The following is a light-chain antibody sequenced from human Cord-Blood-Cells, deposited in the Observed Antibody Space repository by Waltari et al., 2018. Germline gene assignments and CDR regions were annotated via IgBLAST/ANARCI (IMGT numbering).Light chain of an antibody. CDR3: QQANSFPYT. V-gene: IGKV1-12*01. J-gene: IGKJ2*01. CDR2: AAS. CDR1: QGISSL. Sequence: DIQMTQTPSSVSASVVNSVTITCRSSQGISSLVAWYQQKPGKAPKLLIYAASSLQSGVPSRFSGSGSVTDVTLTIRSLQPEDFATYYCQQANSFPYTFGQGTKLEIK.